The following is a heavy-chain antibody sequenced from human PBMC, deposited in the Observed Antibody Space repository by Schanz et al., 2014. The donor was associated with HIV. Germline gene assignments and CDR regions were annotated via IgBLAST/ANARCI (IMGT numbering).Heavy chain of an antibody. CDR3: TRAGLWYNAGDFYGSAFDV. Sequence: ARLVQSGAEVKKPGASVTVSCKTSEKTFSDIDINWVRRAAGQGLEWMAWINPKSGNTGYAQRFQGRVTVTMSTSKRTIYMELSGLTSEDTAVYYCTRAGLWYNAGDFYGSAFDVWGPGTAVTVSS. CDR1: EKTFSDID. D-gene: IGHD2-21*01. CDR2: INPKSGNT. V-gene: IGHV1-8*01. J-gene: IGHJ3*01.